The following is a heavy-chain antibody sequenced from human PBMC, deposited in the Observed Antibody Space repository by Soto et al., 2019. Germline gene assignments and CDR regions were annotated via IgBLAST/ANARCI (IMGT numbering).Heavy chain of an antibody. V-gene: IGHV1-3*01. CDR1: GYTFTSYA. Sequence: QVQLVQSGAEVKKPGASVKVSCKASGYTFTSYAMHWVRQAPGQRLEWMGWIDAGNGNTKYSQKFQGRVTITRDTAASTAYMELSSLRSEDTAVYYCAGDWGIVVVPAAFDYWGQGTLVTVSS. J-gene: IGHJ4*02. D-gene: IGHD2-2*01. CDR3: AGDWGIVVVPAAFDY. CDR2: IDAGNGNT.